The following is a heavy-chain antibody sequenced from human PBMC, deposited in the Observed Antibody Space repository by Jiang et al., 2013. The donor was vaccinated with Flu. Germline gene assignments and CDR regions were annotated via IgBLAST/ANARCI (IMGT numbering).Heavy chain of an antibody. CDR1: GGSITGYY. D-gene: IGHD3-10*01. CDR2: IYYTGTT. V-gene: IGHV4-59*01. J-gene: IGHJ4*02. CDR3: AKYIRDSGTYYFDY. Sequence: SLICTVSGGSITGYYWSWIRQSPGEGLEWIGYIYYTGTTNYNPSLKSRVTMSVDTSKNQFSLKLSSVTAADTAVYYCAKYIRDSGTYYFDYWGQGTLVTVSS.